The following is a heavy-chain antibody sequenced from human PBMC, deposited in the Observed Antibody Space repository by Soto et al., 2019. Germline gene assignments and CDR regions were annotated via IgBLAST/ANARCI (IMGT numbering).Heavy chain of an antibody. D-gene: IGHD3-22*01. CDR3: ARAGGGYEDFDY. CDR1: GGSISSGGYS. Sequence: SETMSLTCAVSGGSISSGGYSLSWIRQPPGKGLEWIGYIYHSGSTYYNPSLKSRVTISVDRSKNQFSLKLSSVTAADTAVYYCARAGGGYEDFDYWGQGTLVTGSS. V-gene: IGHV4-30-2*01. J-gene: IGHJ4*02. CDR2: IYHSGST.